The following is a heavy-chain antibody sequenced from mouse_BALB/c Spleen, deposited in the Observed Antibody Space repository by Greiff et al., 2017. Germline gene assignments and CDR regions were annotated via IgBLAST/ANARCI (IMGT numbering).Heavy chain of an antibody. V-gene: IGHV5-6-3*01. CDR3: ARGGVGPYGNYLDY. Sequence: EVKLVESGGGLVQPGGSLKLSCAASGFTFSSYGMSWVRQTPDKRLELVATINSNGGSTYYPDSVKGRFTISRDNAKNTLYLQMSSLKSEDTAMYYCARGGVGPYGNYLDYWGQGTTLTVSS. D-gene: IGHD2-1*01. J-gene: IGHJ2*01. CDR2: INSNGGST. CDR1: GFTFSSYG.